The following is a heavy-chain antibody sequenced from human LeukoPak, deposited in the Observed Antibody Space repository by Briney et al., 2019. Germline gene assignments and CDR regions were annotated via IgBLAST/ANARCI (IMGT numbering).Heavy chain of an antibody. CDR2: TYYRSKWNN. V-gene: IGHV6-1*01. Sequence: PSQTLSLTCAISGDSVSSNSAAWSWNRQSPSRGLEWLGRTYYRSKWNNNYVISVKSRITINPDTSKNQFSLQLNSVTPEDTGVYYCARARGYFDLWGRGTLVTVSS. D-gene: IGHD3-10*01. J-gene: IGHJ2*01. CDR3: ARARGYFDL. CDR1: GDSVSSNSAA.